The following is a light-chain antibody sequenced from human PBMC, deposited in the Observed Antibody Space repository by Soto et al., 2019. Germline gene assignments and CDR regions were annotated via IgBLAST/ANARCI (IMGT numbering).Light chain of an antibody. Sequence: DIQMTQSPSSMSASVGDRVTITCRASQGIANYLAWYQHKPGKVPNLLIYAASTLQSGVPSRFSGGGSGTDFTLTISSLQPEDGATYYCQKYNSAPRTFGQGTNVDIK. J-gene: IGKJ1*01. CDR2: AAS. V-gene: IGKV1-27*01. CDR3: QKYNSAPRT. CDR1: QGIANY.